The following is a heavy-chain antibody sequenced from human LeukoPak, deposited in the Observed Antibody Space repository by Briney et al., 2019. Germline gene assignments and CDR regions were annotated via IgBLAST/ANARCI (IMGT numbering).Heavy chain of an antibody. CDR3: AREGTTVTTSGDGDAFDI. J-gene: IGHJ3*02. Sequence: SETLSLTCTVSGGSISSYYWSWIRQPPGKGLEWIGYIYYSGSTNYNPSLKSRVTISVDTSKNQFSLKLSSVTAADTAVYYCAREGTTVTTSGDGDAFDIWGQGTMVTVSS. CDR1: GGSISSYY. D-gene: IGHD4-17*01. CDR2: IYYSGST. V-gene: IGHV4-59*01.